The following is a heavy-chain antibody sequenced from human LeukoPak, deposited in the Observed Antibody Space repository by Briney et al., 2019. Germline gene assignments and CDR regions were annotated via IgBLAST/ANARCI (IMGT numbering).Heavy chain of an antibody. J-gene: IGHJ4*02. V-gene: IGHV4-38-2*02. D-gene: IGHD3-10*01. CDR2: VSQSGST. Sequence: SETLSLTCTVSGYSLRNGYHWAWFRQPPGKGLEWIGSVSQSGSTDYNPSLKSRVTISVATSKNQFSLKLTSVTAADTAIYYCTKGRGIWGQGTLVTVSS. CDR1: GYSLRNGYH. CDR3: TKGRGI.